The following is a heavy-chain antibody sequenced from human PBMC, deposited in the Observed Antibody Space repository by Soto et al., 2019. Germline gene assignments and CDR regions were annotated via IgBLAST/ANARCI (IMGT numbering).Heavy chain of an antibody. CDR1: GFIFENFG. V-gene: IGHV3-23*01. CDR3: PSHQGVELVPIPTVDWFDP. Sequence: GSLRLSCAASGFIFENFGMSWVRQAPGKGLELISSISGSGFKKYYADSVKGRFTISRDNSKSTVYLELNNLSAEDTAVYHCPSHQGVELVPIPTVDWFDPWGQGSVVNVSS. J-gene: IGHJ5*02. CDR2: ISGSGFKK. D-gene: IGHD1-26*01.